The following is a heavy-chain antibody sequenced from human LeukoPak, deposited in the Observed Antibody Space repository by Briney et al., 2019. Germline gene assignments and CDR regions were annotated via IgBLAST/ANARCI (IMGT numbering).Heavy chain of an antibody. J-gene: IGHJ4*02. Sequence: SETLSLTCTVSGGSISSSNYYWGWLRQPPGKGLEWIGSIYYSGRNYYNPSLKSRVTISVDTSKNQFSLKLSSVTAADTAVYYCATPKGGERDGFFDYWGQGTLVTVSS. V-gene: IGHV4-39*01. CDR1: GGSISSSNYY. CDR3: ATPKGGERDGFFDY. CDR2: IYYSGRN. D-gene: IGHD5-24*01.